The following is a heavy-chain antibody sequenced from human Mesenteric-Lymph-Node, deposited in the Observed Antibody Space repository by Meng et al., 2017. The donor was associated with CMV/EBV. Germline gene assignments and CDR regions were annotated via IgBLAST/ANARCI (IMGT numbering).Heavy chain of an antibody. Sequence: YAMHWVRQAPGQRLEWMGWINAGNGNTKYSQKFQGRVTITRDTSASTAYMELSSLRSEDTAVYYCARGFGMWDFWSGSDYYYYGMDVWGQGTTVTVSS. D-gene: IGHD3-3*01. J-gene: IGHJ6*02. CDR3: ARGFGMWDFWSGSDYYYYGMDV. CDR2: INAGNGNT. CDR1: YA. V-gene: IGHV1-3*01.